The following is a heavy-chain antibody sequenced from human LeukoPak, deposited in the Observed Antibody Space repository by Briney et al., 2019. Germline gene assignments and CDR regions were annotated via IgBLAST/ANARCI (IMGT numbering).Heavy chain of an antibody. CDR1: GGSFSGYY. CDR3: ARSGVGRELQLDY. J-gene: IGHJ4*02. Sequence: PSETLSLTGAVYGGSFSGYYWSWIRQPPGKGLEWIGEINHSGSTNYNPSLKSRVTISVDTSKNQFSLKLSSVTAADTAVYYCARSGVGRELQLDYWGQGTLDTVSS. CDR2: INHSGST. D-gene: IGHD1-26*01. V-gene: IGHV4-34*01.